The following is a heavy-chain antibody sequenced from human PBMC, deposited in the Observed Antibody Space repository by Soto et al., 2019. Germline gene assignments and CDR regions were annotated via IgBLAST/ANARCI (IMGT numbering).Heavy chain of an antibody. CDR1: GGTFSSHS. CDR2: IIPIFGPA. CDR3: ATGSFTSTGGRIGYHYNAMDV. V-gene: IGHV1-69*13. J-gene: IGHJ6*02. D-gene: IGHD1-1*01. Sequence: ASVKVSCKSSGGTFSSHSINWVRQAPGQGLEWMGGIIPIFGPANFAKKFQGRVTITADESTTTAYMELSSLTSEDMAVYYCATGSFTSTGGRIGYHYNAMDVWGQGTTVTVSS.